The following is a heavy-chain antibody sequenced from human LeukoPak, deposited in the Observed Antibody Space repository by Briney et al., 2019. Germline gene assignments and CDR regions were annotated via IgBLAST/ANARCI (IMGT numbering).Heavy chain of an antibody. CDR3: ARGKSGSYYSRSAFDI. Sequence: ASVKVSCKASGYTFTGYYMHWVRQAPGQGLEWMGRINPNSGGTNYAQKLQGRVTMTRDTSISTAYMELSRLRSDDTAVYYCARGKSGSYYSRSAFDIWGQGTMVTVSS. V-gene: IGHV1-2*06. CDR2: INPNSGGT. CDR1: GYTFTGYY. J-gene: IGHJ3*02. D-gene: IGHD1-26*01.